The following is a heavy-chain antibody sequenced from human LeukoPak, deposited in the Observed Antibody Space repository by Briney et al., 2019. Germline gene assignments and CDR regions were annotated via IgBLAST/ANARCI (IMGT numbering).Heavy chain of an antibody. J-gene: IGHJ4*02. CDR2: IYTSGST. D-gene: IGHD6-19*01. V-gene: IGHV4-61*02. CDR1: GGSISSGSYY. CDR3: ARGRTVAGFDY. Sequence: PSQTLSLTCTVSGGSISSGSYYWTWIRQPAGKGLEWIGRIYTSGSTNYNPCLKSRVTISVDTSKNQFSLNLSSVTAADTAMYYCARGRTVAGFDYWGQGTLVTVSS.